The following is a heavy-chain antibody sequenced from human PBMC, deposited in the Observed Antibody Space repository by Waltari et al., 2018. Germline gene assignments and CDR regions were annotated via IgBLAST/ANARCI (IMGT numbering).Heavy chain of an antibody. CDR1: GFTFSSSS. V-gene: IGHV3-23*03. D-gene: IGHD3-10*01. CDR2: ISSGGSR. J-gene: IGHJ6*03. Sequence: EVQLVESGGGLVKPGGSLRLSCAASGFTFSSSSMTWVSHAPGRGLEWVSVISSGGSRYYADSVKGRFTISRDNSKNTLYLQMNSLRAEDTAVYYCAKVLGYGSGSYYYYYMDVWGKGTTVTVSS. CDR3: AKVLGYGSGSYYYYYMDV.